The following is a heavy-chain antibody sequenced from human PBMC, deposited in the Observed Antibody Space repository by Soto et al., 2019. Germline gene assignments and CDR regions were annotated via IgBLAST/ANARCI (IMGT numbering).Heavy chain of an antibody. D-gene: IGHD2-21*02. J-gene: IGHJ6*02. CDR1: GYTFTGYY. CDR3: ARTYCGGDCYSPFAFDYYYGMDV. Sequence: EASVKVSCKASGYTFTGYYMHWVRQAPGQGLEWMGWINPNSGGTNYAQKFQGWVTMTRDTSISTAYMELSRLRSDDTAVYYCARTYCGGDCYSPFAFDYYYGMDVWGQGTTVTVSS. CDR2: INPNSGGT. V-gene: IGHV1-2*04.